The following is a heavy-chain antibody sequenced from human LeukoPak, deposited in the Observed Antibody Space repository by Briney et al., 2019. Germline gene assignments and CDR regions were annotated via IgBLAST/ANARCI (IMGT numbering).Heavy chain of an antibody. Sequence: GGSLRLSCAASGFTFSSYTMNWVRQAPGKGLEWVSSITSNTRYIFYADSVKGRFTISRDNAKNSLYLQMNSLRVEDTAVYYCTRDSGRFRLDYWGQGILVTVSS. CDR2: ITSNTRYI. D-gene: IGHD6-19*01. J-gene: IGHJ4*02. CDR3: TRDSGRFRLDY. CDR1: GFTFSSYT. V-gene: IGHV3-21*01.